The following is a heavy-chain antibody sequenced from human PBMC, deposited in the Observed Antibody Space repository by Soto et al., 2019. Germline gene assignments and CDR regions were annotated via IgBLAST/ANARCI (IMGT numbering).Heavy chain of an antibody. CDR3: ARGGKYCTTGVCSLYGMDV. J-gene: IGHJ6*02. Sequence: QVQLVQSGAEVKKPGASVKVSCKASGYTFTSYGISWVRQAPGQGLEWMGWISAYNGNTNYAQKFQGRVTMTTATASNTGYVEVRSLKSDDTPVYDCARGGKYCTTGVCSLYGMDVWGQGTTVTVSS. V-gene: IGHV1-18*01. D-gene: IGHD2-8*01. CDR1: GYTFTSYG. CDR2: ISAYNGNT.